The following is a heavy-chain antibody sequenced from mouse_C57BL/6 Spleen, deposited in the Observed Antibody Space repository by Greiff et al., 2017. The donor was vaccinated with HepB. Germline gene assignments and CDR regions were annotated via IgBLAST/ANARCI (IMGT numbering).Heavy chain of an antibody. CDR3: ARWLYYYAMDY. CDR1: GYTFTDYN. J-gene: IGHJ4*01. Sequence: EVQLQQSGPELVKPGASVKMSCKASGYTFTDYNMHWVKQSHGKSLEWIGYINPNNGGTSSNQKFKGKATLTVNKSSSTASMELRSLTSEDSAVYDCARWLYYYAMDYGGQGTAGTVSS. V-gene: IGHV1-22*01. D-gene: IGHD2-2*01. CDR2: INPNNGGT.